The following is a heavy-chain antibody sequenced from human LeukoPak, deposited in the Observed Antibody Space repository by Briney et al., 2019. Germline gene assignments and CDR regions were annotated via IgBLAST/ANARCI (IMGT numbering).Heavy chain of an antibody. V-gene: IGHV1-69*06. D-gene: IGHD1-26*01. Sequence: GASVKVSCKASGGTFSSYAISWVRQAPGQGLEWMGGIIPIFGTANYAQKFQGRVTITADKSTSTAYMELSSLRSEDTAVYYYASGGWELHYYYYMDVWGKGTTVTVSS. CDR1: GGTFSSYA. CDR2: IIPIFGTA. CDR3: ASGGWELHYYYYMDV. J-gene: IGHJ6*03.